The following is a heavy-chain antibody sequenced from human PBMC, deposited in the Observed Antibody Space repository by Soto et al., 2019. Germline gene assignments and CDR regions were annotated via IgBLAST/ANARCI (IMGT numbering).Heavy chain of an antibody. CDR2: VYHTGDT. D-gene: IGHD2-21*02. Sequence: SETLSLTCVVSGGTVASSHWWSWVRQSPGGGLEWIGNVYHTGDTNLNPSLQSRVTISVDKPNNQFSLRLNSLTAADTAVYFCAREIVTAGGNNYFDPWDPGTLVTAPQ. J-gene: IGHJ5*02. CDR3: AREIVTAGGNNYFDP. V-gene: IGHV4-4*02. CDR1: GGTVASSHW.